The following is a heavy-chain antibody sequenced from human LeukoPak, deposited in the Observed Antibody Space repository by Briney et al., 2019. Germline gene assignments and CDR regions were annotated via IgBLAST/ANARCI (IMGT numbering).Heavy chain of an antibody. CDR3: ARDLYGSGSYSNYYYGMDV. J-gene: IGHJ6*04. Sequence: GGSLRLSCAASGFTFSDYYMSWIRQAPGKGLEWVSYISSSNSYTNYADSVKGRFTISRDNAKNSLYLQMNSLRAEDTAVYYCARDLYGSGSYSNYYYGMDVWGKGTTVTVSS. V-gene: IGHV3-11*06. CDR1: GFTFSDYY. D-gene: IGHD3-10*01. CDR2: ISSSNSYT.